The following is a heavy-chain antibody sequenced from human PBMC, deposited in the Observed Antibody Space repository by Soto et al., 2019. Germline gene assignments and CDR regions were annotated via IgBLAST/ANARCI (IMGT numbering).Heavy chain of an antibody. CDR2: INQDGAEK. Sequence: PGGSLRLSCAPSGFTFSRYWMTWVRQVPGKGLEWVANINQDGAEKYYLASVKGRFTISRDNAKDSLDLQMNALSADDTAVYYCAKAPDGSGREYYCDYWGQGTLVTVSS. CDR3: AKAPDGSGREYYCDY. D-gene: IGHD3-10*01. CDR1: GFTFSRYW. V-gene: IGHV3-7*01. J-gene: IGHJ4*02.